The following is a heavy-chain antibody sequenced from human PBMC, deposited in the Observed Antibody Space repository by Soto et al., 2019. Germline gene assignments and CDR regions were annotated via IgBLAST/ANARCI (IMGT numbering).Heavy chain of an antibody. CDR1: GGSFSGYY. CDR3: ARGWGRIFDN. Sequence: QVQLQQWGAGLLKPSETLSLTCAVYGGSFSGYYWNWIRQPPGKGLEWIGEINHSGSTNDNPSLTGRVTISVATPSNQFSRKLSSVTAAETAVYYCARGWGRIFDNWGQGPLVTVSS. J-gene: IGHJ4*02. D-gene: IGHD7-27*01. V-gene: IGHV4-34*01. CDR2: INHSGST.